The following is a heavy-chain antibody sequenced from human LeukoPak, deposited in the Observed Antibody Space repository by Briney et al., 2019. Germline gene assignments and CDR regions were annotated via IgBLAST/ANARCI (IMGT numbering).Heavy chain of an antibody. CDR1: GGSISSGDYY. CDR2: IYYSGGT. D-gene: IGHD2-2*02. CDR3: ARGAPDCSSTSCYIWFDP. V-gene: IGHV4-30-4*01. J-gene: IGHJ5*02. Sequence: KPSETLSLTCTVSGGSISSGDYYWSWIRQPPGKGLEWIGYIYYSGGTYYNPSLKSRVTISVDTSKNQFSLKLSSVTAADTAVYYCARGAPDCSSTSCYIWFDPWGQGTLVTVSS.